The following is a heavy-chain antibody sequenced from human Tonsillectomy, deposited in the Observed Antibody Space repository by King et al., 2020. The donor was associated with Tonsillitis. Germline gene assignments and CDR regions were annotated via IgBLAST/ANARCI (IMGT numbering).Heavy chain of an antibody. CDR3: AKDLIIAVTGTAGRAFDI. Sequence: QLVQSGGGLVQPGRSLRLSCAASGFTFEDYAMHWVRQAPGKGLEWVSGISWNSGSRGYADPVKGRFTISRDNAKNSLYLQMNSLRAEDTALYFCAKDLIIAVTGTAGRAFDIWGQGTMVTVSS. J-gene: IGHJ3*02. CDR1: GFTFEDYA. CDR2: ISWNSGSR. V-gene: IGHV3-9*01. D-gene: IGHD6-19*01.